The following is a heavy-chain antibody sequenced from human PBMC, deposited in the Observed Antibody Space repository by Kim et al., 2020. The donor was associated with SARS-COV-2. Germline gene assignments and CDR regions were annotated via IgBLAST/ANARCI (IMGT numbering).Heavy chain of an antibody. CDR3: ASPNVLRYFANQYGMDV. D-gene: IGHD3-9*01. Sequence: VKGRLTVSRDNAKNSLYLQMNSLRAEDTAVYYCASPNVLRYFANQYGMDVWGQGTTVTVSS. V-gene: IGHV3-11*01. J-gene: IGHJ6*02.